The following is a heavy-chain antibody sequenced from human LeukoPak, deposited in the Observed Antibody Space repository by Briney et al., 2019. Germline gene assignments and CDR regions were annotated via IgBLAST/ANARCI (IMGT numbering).Heavy chain of an antibody. J-gene: IGHJ4*02. Sequence: ASVKVSCKASGYTFTSYGISWVRQAPGQGLEWMGWISAYNGNTNYAQELQGRVTMTTDTSTSTAYMELRSLRSDDTAVYYCARFERITMIVVATGADYWGQGTLVTVSS. V-gene: IGHV1-18*01. CDR2: ISAYNGNT. CDR3: ARFERITMIVVATGADY. CDR1: GYTFTSYG. D-gene: IGHD3-22*01.